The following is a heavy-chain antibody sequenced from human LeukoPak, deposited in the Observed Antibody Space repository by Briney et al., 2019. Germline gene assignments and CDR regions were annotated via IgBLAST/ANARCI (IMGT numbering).Heavy chain of an antibody. CDR3: ARGYYYGSGSYYYSYYYGMDV. Sequence: PSETLSLTCTVSGGSVSSGSYYWSWIRQPPGEGLEWIGYIYYSGSTNYNPSLKSRVTISVDTSKNQFSLKLSSVTAADTAVYYCARGYYYGSGSYYYSYYYGMDVWGKGTTVTVSS. V-gene: IGHV4-61*01. CDR1: GGSVSSGSYY. CDR2: IYYSGST. J-gene: IGHJ6*04. D-gene: IGHD3-10*01.